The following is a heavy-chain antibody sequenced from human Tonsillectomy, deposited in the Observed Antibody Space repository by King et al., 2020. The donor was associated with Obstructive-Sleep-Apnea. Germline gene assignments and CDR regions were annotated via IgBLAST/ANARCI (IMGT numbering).Heavy chain of an antibody. V-gene: IGHV4-59*08. D-gene: IGHD5-12*01. Sequence: QLQESGPGLVKPSETLSLTCTVSGDSINNYYWSWIRQPPGKGLEWIGYMYYSGNTNYNPSLKSRVTISADTSKIQFSLRLHSVTAADTAVYYCARHRGVEDYGGYGDYFDFWGQGTLVTVSS. CDR3: ARHRGVEDYGGYGDYFDF. CDR1: GDSINNYY. CDR2: MYYSGNT. J-gene: IGHJ4*02.